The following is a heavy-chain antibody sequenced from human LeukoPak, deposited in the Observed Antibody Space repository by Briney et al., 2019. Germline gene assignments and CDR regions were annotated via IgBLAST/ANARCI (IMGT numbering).Heavy chain of an antibody. CDR2: IYPYSGDT. D-gene: IGHD6-6*01. CDR1: GYAFTGYY. V-gene: IGHV1-2*02. J-gene: IGHJ3*02. Sequence: ASVKVSCKASGYAFTGYYIHWVRQAPGQGLEWMGWIYPYSGDTNYAQNFQGRVTMTRDTSISTAYMELSSLKSDDTAVYYCARDRNSGSSLDIWGQGTMLTVSS. CDR3: ARDRNSGSSLDI.